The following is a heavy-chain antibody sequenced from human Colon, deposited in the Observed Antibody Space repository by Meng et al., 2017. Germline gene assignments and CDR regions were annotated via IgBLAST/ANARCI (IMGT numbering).Heavy chain of an antibody. CDR2: IYNSGST. Sequence: QVQLQESGPGLVKPSETLSPTCTVSGASNSSNYWSWIRQPPGKGLEWIAYIYNSGSTKYNPSLKSRVTISVDTSKNQFSLRVSSATAADSAVYFCARHQWLSMTGTDWFDPWGQGTLVTVSS. V-gene: IGHV4-59*08. D-gene: IGHD1-14*01. CDR1: GASNSSNY. J-gene: IGHJ5*02. CDR3: ARHQWLSMTGTDWFDP.